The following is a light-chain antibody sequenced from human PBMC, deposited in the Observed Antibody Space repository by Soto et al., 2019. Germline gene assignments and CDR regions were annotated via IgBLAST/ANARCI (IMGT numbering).Light chain of an antibody. J-gene: IGLJ1*01. CDR1: SSDVGTYKY. CDR3: NSYTTSSTLV. V-gene: IGLV2-14*03. Sequence: QSALTQAASVSGSPGQSITISCTGTSSDVGTYKYVSWYQQHPGKAPKLMIYDVSNRPSGVSNRFSGSKSGNTASLTISGLQAEDEADYYCNSYTTSSTLVFGTGTKLTVL. CDR2: DVS.